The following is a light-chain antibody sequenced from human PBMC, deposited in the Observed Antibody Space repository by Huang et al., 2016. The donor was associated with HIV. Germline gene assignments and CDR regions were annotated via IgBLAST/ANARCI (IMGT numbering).Light chain of an antibody. CDR3: QQYYTYPHS. CDR1: PGISSY. V-gene: IGKV1-8*01. Sequence: AIRLTQSPSSLSASTGDRVTITCRASPGISSYVAWYQQKPGKAPKLLISSASTLQSWVPARFSGSGFGTDFTLTISSLQSEDLGTYHCQQYYTYPHSFGQGTKLEIK. J-gene: IGKJ2*03. CDR2: SAS.